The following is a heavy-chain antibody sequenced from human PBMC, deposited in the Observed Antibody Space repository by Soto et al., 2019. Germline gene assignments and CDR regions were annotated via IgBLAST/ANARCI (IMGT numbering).Heavy chain of an antibody. CDR2: IFYSGST. CDR3: ARAGYASSYFDS. J-gene: IGHJ4*02. D-gene: IGHD3-16*01. V-gene: IGHV4-31*03. CDR1: NGSISSDNYY. Sequence: PSETLSLTCTVSNGSISSDNYYWTWIRQHPGMGLEWLGYIFYSGSTYYNPSLESRVSMSVDTSKNQFSLRLTSLTAADTAVYYCARAGYASSYFDSWGQGALVTVSS.